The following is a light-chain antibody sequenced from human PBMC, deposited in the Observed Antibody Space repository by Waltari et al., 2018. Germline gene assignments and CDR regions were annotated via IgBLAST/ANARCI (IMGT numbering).Light chain of an antibody. J-gene: IGLJ2*01. CDR3: SSQSSNDVVL. Sequence: QSALTQPASVSGSPAQSITISCTGTSSDVGRYNSVSWYQDHPGQAPKVIIYDVSNRPSGVSDRFSGSKSGNTASLTISGLQAEDEADYYCSSQSSNDVVLFGGGTKLTVL. CDR2: DVS. CDR1: SSDVGRYNS. V-gene: IGLV2-14*03.